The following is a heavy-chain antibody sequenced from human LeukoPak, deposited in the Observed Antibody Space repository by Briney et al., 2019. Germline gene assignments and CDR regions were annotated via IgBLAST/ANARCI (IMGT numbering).Heavy chain of an antibody. D-gene: IGHD2-2*01. Sequence: SETLSLTCAVYGGSFSGYYWSWLRQPPGQGLEWFGEINHSGSTNYNPSLKSRVTISVDTSKNQFSLKLSSVTAADTAVYYCARVISHCSSTSCCLDYWGQGTLVTVSS. V-gene: IGHV4-34*01. CDR1: GGSFSGYY. J-gene: IGHJ4*02. CDR3: ARVISHCSSTSCCLDY. CDR2: INHSGST.